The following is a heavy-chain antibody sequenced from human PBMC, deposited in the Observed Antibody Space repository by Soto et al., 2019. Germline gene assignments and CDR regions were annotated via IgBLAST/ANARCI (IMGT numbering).Heavy chain of an antibody. Sequence: SVKVSCKTSGFMFTSSAVQWVRQARGQRLEWIGWLVVGRGNTHYAQHFQERVTLTRDMSTGTAYMELSSLRSEHTADYYCAAVRVSGFLKWLPSYFDYWGQGTLVTVSS. D-gene: IGHD3-3*01. CDR3: AAVRVSGFLKWLPSYFDY. CDR1: GFMFTSSA. CDR2: LVVGRGNT. J-gene: IGHJ4*02. V-gene: IGHV1-58*01.